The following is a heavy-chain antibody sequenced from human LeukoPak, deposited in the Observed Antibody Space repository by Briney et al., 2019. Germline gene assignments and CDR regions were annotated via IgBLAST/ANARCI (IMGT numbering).Heavy chain of an antibody. CDR3: AKVGGSGSYYSDAFDI. Sequence: GGSLRLSCAASGFTFSSYAMSRVRQAPGKGLEWVSAISGSGGSTYYADSVKGRFTISRDNSKNTLYLQMNSLRAEDTAVYYCAKVGGSGSYYSDAFDIWGQGTMVTVSS. D-gene: IGHD3-10*01. CDR2: ISGSGGST. V-gene: IGHV3-23*01. J-gene: IGHJ3*02. CDR1: GFTFSSYA.